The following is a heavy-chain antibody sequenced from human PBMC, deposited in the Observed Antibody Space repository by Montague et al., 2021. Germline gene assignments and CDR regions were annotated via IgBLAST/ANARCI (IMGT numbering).Heavy chain of an antibody. CDR3: ARFHYYDMNFDL. Sequence: SETRSLTCAVSGASINSDYWSWIRQPPGKGLECTGYIHYSGTTNYNPSLKSRVTLSVATSKNQNNLKLSHVTAADTAVYYCARFHYYDMNFDLWGRGTLVTVSS. J-gene: IGHJ2*01. V-gene: IGHV4-59*01. CDR1: GASINSDY. D-gene: IGHD3-22*01. CDR2: IHYSGTT.